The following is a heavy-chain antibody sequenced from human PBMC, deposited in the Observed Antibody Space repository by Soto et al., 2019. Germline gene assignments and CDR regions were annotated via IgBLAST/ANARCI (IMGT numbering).Heavy chain of an antibody. CDR1: GGSISSSSYY. Sequence: QLQLQESGPGLVKPSETLSLTCTVSGGSISSSSYYWGWIRQPPGKGLEWIGSIYYSGSTYYNPSLKSRVTISVDTSKNQFSLKLSSVTAADTAVYYCARFPGIAVAGTVIEYDYWGQGTLVTVSS. J-gene: IGHJ4*02. CDR3: ARFPGIAVAGTVIEYDY. V-gene: IGHV4-39*01. D-gene: IGHD6-19*01. CDR2: IYYSGST.